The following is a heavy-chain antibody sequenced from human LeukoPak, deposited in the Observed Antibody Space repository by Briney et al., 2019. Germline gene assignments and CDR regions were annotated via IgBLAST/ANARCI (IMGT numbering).Heavy chain of an antibody. CDR2: IYYSGST. Sequence: NPSETLSLTCTVSGGSISSYYWSWIRQPPGKGLEWSGYIYYSGSTNYNPSLKSRVTISVDTPKNQFSLKLSSVTAADTAVYYCARGARWGATRYFDYWGQGTLVTVSS. J-gene: IGHJ4*02. V-gene: IGHV4-59*01. CDR1: GGSISSYY. D-gene: IGHD5-12*01. CDR3: ARGARWGATRYFDY.